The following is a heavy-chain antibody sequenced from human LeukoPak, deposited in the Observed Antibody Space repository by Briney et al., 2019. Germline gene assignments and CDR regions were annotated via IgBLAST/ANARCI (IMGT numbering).Heavy chain of an antibody. Sequence: GGSLRLSCAASGFTFTTYAMTWVRQAPGKGLEWVSAISGSGDTTYYADSVKGRFTISRDNSKNTLYLQMNSLRAEDTAVYYCAKDGKVLDYFDNWGQGTLVTVSS. CDR2: ISGSGDTT. CDR1: GFTFTTYA. D-gene: IGHD1-1*01. J-gene: IGHJ4*02. CDR3: AKDGKVLDYFDN. V-gene: IGHV3-23*01.